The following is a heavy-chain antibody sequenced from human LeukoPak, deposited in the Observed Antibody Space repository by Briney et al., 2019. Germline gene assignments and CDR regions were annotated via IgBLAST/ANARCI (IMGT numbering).Heavy chain of an antibody. CDR3: AKDLGIDGDDAFGM. CDR1: GFTFSTYN. V-gene: IGHV3-23*01. D-gene: IGHD7-27*01. J-gene: IGHJ3*02. CDR2: IGAGGGST. Sequence: GGSLRLSCAASGFTFSTYNMNWVRQAPGKGLEWVSGIGAGGGSTYYADSVKGRFTISRDNSKSTLYLQMNSLRAEDTAVYYCAKDLGIDGDDAFGMWGQGTMVTVSS.